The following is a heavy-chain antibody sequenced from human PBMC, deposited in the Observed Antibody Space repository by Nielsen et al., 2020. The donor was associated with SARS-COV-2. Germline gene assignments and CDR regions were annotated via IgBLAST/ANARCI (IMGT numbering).Heavy chain of an antibody. D-gene: IGHD3-10*01. CDR1: GFTFSSYS. J-gene: IGHJ5*02. CDR2: ISSSSSYI. CDR3: ARSITMVRGGRPQYNWFDP. V-gene: IGHV3-21*01. Sequence: GESLKISCAASGFTFSSYSMNWVRQAPGKGLEWVSSISSSSSYIYYADSVKGRFTISRDNAKNSLYLQMNSLRAEDTAVYYCARSITMVRGGRPQYNWFDPWGQGTLVTVSS.